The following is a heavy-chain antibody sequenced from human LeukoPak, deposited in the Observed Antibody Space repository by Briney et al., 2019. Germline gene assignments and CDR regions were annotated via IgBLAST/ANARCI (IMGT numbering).Heavy chain of an antibody. D-gene: IGHD3-3*01. CDR2: IYYSGST. V-gene: IGHV4-59*01. Sequence: SETLSLTCTVSGASISSYYWSWIRQPPGKGLEWIGYIYYSGSTRYNPSLKSRVTISVDTSKNQFSLNLSSVTAADTAVYYCARVGILRFPSNWFDRWGQGTLVTVSS. CDR3: ARVGILRFPSNWFDR. J-gene: IGHJ5*02. CDR1: GASISSYY.